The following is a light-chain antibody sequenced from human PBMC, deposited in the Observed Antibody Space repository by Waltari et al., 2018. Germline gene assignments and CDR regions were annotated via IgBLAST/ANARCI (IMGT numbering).Light chain of an antibody. CDR2: TNN. CDR1: SSNIGTNT. V-gene: IGLV1-44*01. CDR3: AAWDDSLSNWV. Sequence: QSVVTQPPSASGTPGQRVTISCSGRSSNIGTNTVNWYQQFPGTAPRLLISTNNQRPSGVPDRFSGSKSGPSASLAISGLQSEDEADYYCAAWDDSLSNWVFGGGTKVTVL. J-gene: IGLJ3*02.